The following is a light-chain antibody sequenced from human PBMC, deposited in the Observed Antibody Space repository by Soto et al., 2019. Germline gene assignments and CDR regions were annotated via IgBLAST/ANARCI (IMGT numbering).Light chain of an antibody. V-gene: IGKV1-39*01. CDR2: AAS. Sequence: DIQMTQSPSSLSASVGDRVTITCRASQNISNYLNWFQQKPGKAPDLLIYAASSLRSGVPSRFSGSGSGTDFTLTISSLQPEDFATYYCQQSYSTPRTFGQGTKVEIK. CDR3: QQSYSTPRT. J-gene: IGKJ1*01. CDR1: QNISNY.